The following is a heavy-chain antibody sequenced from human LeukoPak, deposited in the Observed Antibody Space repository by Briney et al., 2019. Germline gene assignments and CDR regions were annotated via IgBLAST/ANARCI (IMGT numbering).Heavy chain of an antibody. V-gene: IGHV4-59*01. Sequence: SETLSLTCTVSGGSISSYYWSWIRQPPGKGLEWIGYIYYSGSTNYNPSLKSRVTISVDTSKNQFSLTLSSVTAADTAVYYCARDRLRYSSSPDALDIWGQGTMVTVSS. D-gene: IGHD6-6*01. CDR2: IYYSGST. J-gene: IGHJ3*02. CDR1: GGSISSYY. CDR3: ARDRLRYSSSPDALDI.